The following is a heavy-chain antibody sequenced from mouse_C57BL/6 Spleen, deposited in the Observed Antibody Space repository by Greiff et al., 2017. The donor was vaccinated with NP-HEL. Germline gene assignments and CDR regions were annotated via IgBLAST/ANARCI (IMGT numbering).Heavy chain of an antibody. V-gene: IGHV14-1*01. J-gene: IGHJ2*01. D-gene: IGHD3-2*02. CDR2: IDPEDGDT. CDR3: TTLASSGYA. Sequence: EVQLQQSGAELVRPGASVKLSCTASGFNIKDYYMHWVKQRPEQGLEWIGRIDPEDGDTEYAPKCPGKATMTADTSSNTAYLQLSRLTSEDTAFYYCTTLASSGYAWGQGATLTVSS. CDR1: GFNIKDYY.